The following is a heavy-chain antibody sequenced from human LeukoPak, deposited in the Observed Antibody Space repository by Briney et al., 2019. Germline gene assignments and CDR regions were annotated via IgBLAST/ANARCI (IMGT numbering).Heavy chain of an antibody. CDR3: AREDMVATILDY. CDR1: GESISSGDYD. CDR2: IDDTGRT. V-gene: IGHV4-30-4*08. D-gene: IGHD5-12*01. Sequence: SETLSLTCTVSGESISSGDYDWTWIRQPPGKGPEWIGHIDDTGRTFYNPSLKSRVTISVDTSKNQFSLELMSVTAADTAVYYCAREDMVATILDYWGQGILVTVAS. J-gene: IGHJ4*02.